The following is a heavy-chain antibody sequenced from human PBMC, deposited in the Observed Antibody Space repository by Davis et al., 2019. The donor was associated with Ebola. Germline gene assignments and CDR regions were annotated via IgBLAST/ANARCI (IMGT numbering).Heavy chain of an antibody. J-gene: IGHJ4*02. CDR3: ARGWDYFDY. V-gene: IGHV3-48*02. CDR1: GFTFRTYS. CDR2: ISSSGTV. Sequence: GESLKISCAASGFTFRTYSMNWVRRAPGKGLEWVSYISSSGTVYYADSVQGRFTISRDNAKNSLYLQMNSLRDEDTAVYYCARGWDYFDYWGQGTLVTVSS. D-gene: IGHD1-26*01.